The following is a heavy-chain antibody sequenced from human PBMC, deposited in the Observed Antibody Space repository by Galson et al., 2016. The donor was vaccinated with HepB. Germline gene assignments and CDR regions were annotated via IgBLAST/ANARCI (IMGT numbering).Heavy chain of an antibody. CDR3: AKERLVRRFFDH. J-gene: IGHJ4*02. CDR1: GFTFNNDW. CDR2: IKQNGREN. Sequence: SLRLSCAASGFTFNNDWMSWVRQAPGKGLEWVANIKQNGRENDYVASVKGRFTISRDTSNNTLYLQVNGLRAEDTAVYYCAKERLVRRFFDHWGQGTPLTVSS. D-gene: IGHD3-9*01. V-gene: IGHV3-7*03.